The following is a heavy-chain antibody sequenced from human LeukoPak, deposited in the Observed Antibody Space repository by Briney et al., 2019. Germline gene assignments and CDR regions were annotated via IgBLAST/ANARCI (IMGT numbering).Heavy chain of an antibody. CDR2: ISAYNGNT. V-gene: IGHV1-18*01. Sequence: GASVKVSCEASGYTFTSYGISWVRQAPGQGLEWMGWISAYNGNTNYAQKLQGRVTMTTDTSTSTAYMELRSLRSDDTAVYYCAREEEDCGGDCYRGWFDPWGQGTLVTVSS. CDR1: GYTFTSYG. J-gene: IGHJ5*02. D-gene: IGHD2-21*01. CDR3: AREEEDCGGDCYRGWFDP.